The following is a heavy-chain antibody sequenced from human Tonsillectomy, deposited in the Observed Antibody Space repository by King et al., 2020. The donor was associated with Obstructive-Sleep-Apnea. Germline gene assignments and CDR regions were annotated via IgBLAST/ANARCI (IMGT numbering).Heavy chain of an antibody. J-gene: IGHJ6*02. Sequence: PLQESGPGLVKPSETLSLTCTVSGGSISSYYWSWIRQPPGKGLEWIGYIYYSGSTNYNPSLKSRVTISVDTSKHQFSLKLSSVTAADTAVYYCARDVVVTAINYYYYYGMDVWGQGTTVTVSS. CDR2: IYYSGST. CDR3: ARDVVVTAINYYYYYGMDV. V-gene: IGHV4-59*01. D-gene: IGHD2-21*02. CDR1: GGSISSYY.